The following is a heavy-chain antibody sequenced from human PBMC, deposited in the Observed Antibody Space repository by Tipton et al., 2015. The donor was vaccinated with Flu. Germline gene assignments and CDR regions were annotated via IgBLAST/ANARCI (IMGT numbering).Heavy chain of an antibody. Sequence: LRLSCNVSSGSISSSSDYWGWIRQPPGKGLEWIGTIYYSGSTYYNPSLRSRVTISIDTSRNQFSLKVNSVTAADTTVYYCARRDYSNYVSEPKNWFDPWGQGPRVTVSS. CDR1: SGSISSSSDY. J-gene: IGHJ5*02. CDR2: IYYSGST. D-gene: IGHD4-11*01. V-gene: IGHV4-39*07. CDR3: ARRDYSNYVSEPKNWFDP.